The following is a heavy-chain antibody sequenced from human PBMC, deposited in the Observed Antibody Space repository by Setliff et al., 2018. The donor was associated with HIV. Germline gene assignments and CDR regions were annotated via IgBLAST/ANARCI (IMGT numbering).Heavy chain of an antibody. D-gene: IGHD3-22*01. Sequence: SGPTLVNPTQPLTLTCTFSGFSLSTSGVGVGWIRQPPGKALEWLALIYWDDDKRYSPSLQSRLTVTKDTSKNQVVLTMTNLDPVDTATYYCAHTQDYYDSSVYFFDYLGQGTLVTVSS. CDR2: IYWDDDK. CDR3: AHTQDYYDSSVYFFDY. V-gene: IGHV2-5*02. J-gene: IGHJ4*02. CDR1: GFSLSTSGVG.